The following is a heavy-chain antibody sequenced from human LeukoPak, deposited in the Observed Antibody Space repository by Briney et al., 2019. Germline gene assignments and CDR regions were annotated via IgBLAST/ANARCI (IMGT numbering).Heavy chain of an antibody. D-gene: IGHD1-7*01. J-gene: IGHJ4*02. CDR3: ATPRGGITGTTLYY. CDR2: IYSGGST. Sequence: GGSLRLSCAASGFTVSSNYMTWVRQAPGKGLEWVSVIYSGGSTYYADSVEGRFTISRDNSKNTLYLQMNSLRAEDTAVYYCATPRGGITGTTLYYWGQGTLVTVSS. CDR1: GFTVSSNY. V-gene: IGHV3-53*01.